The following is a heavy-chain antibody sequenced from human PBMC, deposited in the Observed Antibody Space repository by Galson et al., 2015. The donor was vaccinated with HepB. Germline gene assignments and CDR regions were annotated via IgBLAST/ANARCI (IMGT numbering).Heavy chain of an antibody. J-gene: IGHJ4*02. CDR1: GFTFTNAW. V-gene: IGHV3-15*07. Sequence: SLRLSCAGSGFTFTNAWMNWVRQAPGKGLEWVGRIKSKIDGGTKDYAASVKGRFSISRDDSKNMLNLQIKSLKTEDTAVYYCTTSPFGEVVAPFEYWGRGTLVTVSS. CDR2: IKSKIDGGTK. CDR3: TTSPFGEVVAPFEY. D-gene: IGHD3-16*02.